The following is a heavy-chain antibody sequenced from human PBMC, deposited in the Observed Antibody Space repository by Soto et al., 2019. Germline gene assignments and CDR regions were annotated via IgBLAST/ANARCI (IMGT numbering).Heavy chain of an antibody. CDR1: GFTFSSYA. J-gene: IGHJ6*02. Sequence: GGSLRLSCAASGFTFSSYAMSWVRQAPGKGLEWVSAISGSGGSTYYADSVKGRFTISRDNSKNTLYLQMNSLRAVDTAVYYCAKDGVQLERHGMDVWGQGTTVTVSS. CDR2: ISGSGGST. V-gene: IGHV3-23*01. D-gene: IGHD1-1*01. CDR3: AKDGVQLERHGMDV.